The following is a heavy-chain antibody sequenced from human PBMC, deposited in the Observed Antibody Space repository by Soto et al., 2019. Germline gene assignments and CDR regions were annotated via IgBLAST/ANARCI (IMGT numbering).Heavy chain of an antibody. CDR2: VSYDGNDK. V-gene: IGHV3-30-3*01. CDR1: GFRFTAYA. CDR3: ARGQYFDL. Sequence: GGSLRLSCAASGFRFTAYAMHWVRQAPGRGLEWVAIVSYDGNDKFYLDSVKGRFTISRDNSKNIVHLQMHNLRPEDTAVYSCARGQYFDLWGQGTLVTVSS. J-gene: IGHJ4*02.